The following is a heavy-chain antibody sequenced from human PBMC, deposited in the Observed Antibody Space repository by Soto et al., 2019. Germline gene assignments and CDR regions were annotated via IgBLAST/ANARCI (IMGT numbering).Heavy chain of an antibody. Sequence: GASVKVSCKASGYTFTSYYMHWVRQAPGQGLEWMGIINPSGGSTSYAQKFQGRVTMTRDTSTSTVYMELSSLRSEDTAVYYCARERITMIVVVSNDFDIWGQGTMVTVSS. D-gene: IGHD3-22*01. CDR1: GYTFTSYY. J-gene: IGHJ3*02. V-gene: IGHV1-46*01. CDR3: ARERITMIVVVSNDFDI. CDR2: INPSGGST.